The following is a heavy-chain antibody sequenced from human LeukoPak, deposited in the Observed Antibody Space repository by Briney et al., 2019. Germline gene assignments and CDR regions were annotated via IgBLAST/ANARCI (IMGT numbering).Heavy chain of an antibody. D-gene: IGHD3-10*01. CDR1: GGSISSYY. CDR2: IYYSGST. J-gene: IGHJ4*02. CDR3: AREVIGTMIRGRHFDY. Sequence: PSETLSLTCTVSGGSISSYYWSWIRQPPEKGLEWIGFIYYSGSTNYNPSLKSRVTISVDTSKNQFSLKLSSVTAVDTAVYYCAREVIGTMIRGRHFDYWGQGTLVTVSS. V-gene: IGHV4-59*01.